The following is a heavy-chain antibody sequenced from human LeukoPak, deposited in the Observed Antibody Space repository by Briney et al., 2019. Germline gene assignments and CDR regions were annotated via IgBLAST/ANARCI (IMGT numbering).Heavy chain of an antibody. V-gene: IGHV3-72*01. CDR3: SSCAYDYRFFEN. D-gene: IGHD5-12*01. J-gene: IGHJ4*02. Sequence: GGSLRLSCVASGFTFSEYYMDLVRQAPGKGLEWVARTRNKANSHSTEYAASVKGRFTISRDDSKNSLYLQMNSLKTEDTAVYYCSSCAYDYRFFENWGQGTLVSVSS. CDR1: GFTFSEYY. CDR2: TRNKANSHST.